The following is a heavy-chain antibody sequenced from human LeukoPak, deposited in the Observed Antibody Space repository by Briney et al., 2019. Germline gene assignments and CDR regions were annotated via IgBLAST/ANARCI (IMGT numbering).Heavy chain of an antibody. CDR2: INTNTGNP. Sequence: ASVKVSCTASGYTFTSYAMNWVRQAPGQGLEWMGWINTNTGNPTYAQGFTGRFVFSLDTSVSTAYLQISSLKAEDTAVYYCARELGDMVRGDHDAFDIWGQGTMVTVSS. V-gene: IGHV7-4-1*02. CDR1: GYTFTSYA. J-gene: IGHJ3*02. D-gene: IGHD3-10*01. CDR3: ARELGDMVRGDHDAFDI.